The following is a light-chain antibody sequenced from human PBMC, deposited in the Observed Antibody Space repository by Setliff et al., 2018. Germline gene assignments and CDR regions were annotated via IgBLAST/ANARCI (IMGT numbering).Light chain of an antibody. CDR3: QSHDSSLSGWV. CDR1: SSNIGAGYD. J-gene: IGLJ3*02. V-gene: IGLV1-40*01. CDR2: GNS. Sequence: QSVLTQPPSVSGAPGQRVTISCTGSSSNIGAGYDVHWYQHLPGTAPKLLIYGNSNRPSGVPDRFSGSKSGTSASLAITGLQAEDEADYYCQSHDSSLSGWVFGGGTKVTVL.